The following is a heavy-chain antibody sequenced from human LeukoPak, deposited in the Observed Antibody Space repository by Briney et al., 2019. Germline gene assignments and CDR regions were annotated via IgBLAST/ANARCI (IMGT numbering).Heavy chain of an antibody. CDR3: ARGGTPGFSTGRIDY. D-gene: IGHD6-19*01. J-gene: IGHJ4*02. V-gene: IGHV3-53*04. Sequence: GGSLRLSCVASGFNVSSNYMSWVRQAPGKGLEWVSVLYGAGSTYYADSVKGRFTISRHDSQNTLFLQMNSLRAEDTAVYYCARGGTPGFSTGRIDYWGQGTLVTVSS. CDR1: GFNVSSNY. CDR2: LYGAGST.